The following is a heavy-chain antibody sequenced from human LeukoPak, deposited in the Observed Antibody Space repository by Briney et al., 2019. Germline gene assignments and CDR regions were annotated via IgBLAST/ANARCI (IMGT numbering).Heavy chain of an antibody. D-gene: IGHD2-2*01. CDR2: ICHSGST. CDR1: GYSISSGYY. V-gene: IGHV4-38-2*01. Sequence: PSETLSLTCAVSGYSISSGYYWGCIRQPPGKRLECIGSICHSGSTYYNPSLKSRVTLSEDTSKNQFPLKLTSVTAADTALYYCARHFSSTSCRFDYWGQVTLVTVSS. J-gene: IGHJ4*02. CDR3: ARHFSSTSCRFDY.